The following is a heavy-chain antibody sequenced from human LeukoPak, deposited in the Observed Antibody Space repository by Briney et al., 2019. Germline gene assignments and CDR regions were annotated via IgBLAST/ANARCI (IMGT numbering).Heavy chain of an antibody. CDR2: ISGNALST. J-gene: IGHJ4*02. Sequence: PGGSLRLSCAASGFTFSSYAISWVRQAPGKGLEWVSAISGNALSTYYADSLKGRFTISRDNSKNTLYLQMNSLRAEDTALYYCARWINYGDRLVNFDYWGQGTLVTVSS. CDR3: ARWINYGDRLVNFDY. CDR1: GFTFSSYA. V-gene: IGHV3-23*01. D-gene: IGHD4-17*01.